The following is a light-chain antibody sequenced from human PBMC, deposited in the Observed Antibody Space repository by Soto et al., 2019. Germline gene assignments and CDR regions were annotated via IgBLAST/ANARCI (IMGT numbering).Light chain of an antibody. V-gene: IGKV3-15*01. CDR3: EQYNNWPIT. Sequence: EIVLTQSPGTLSLSPVERATLSCRASQSVSSSLAWYQQKPGQAPRLLIYGASTRATGIPARFSGSGSGTEFTLTISSLQSEDFAVYYCEQYNNWPITFGQGTRREIK. CDR1: QSVSSS. CDR2: GAS. J-gene: IGKJ5*01.